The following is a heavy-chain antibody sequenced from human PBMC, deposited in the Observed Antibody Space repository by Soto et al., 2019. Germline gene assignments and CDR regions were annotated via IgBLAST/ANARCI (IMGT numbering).Heavy chain of an antibody. V-gene: IGHV1-18*01. D-gene: IGHD6-19*01. J-gene: IGHJ6*02. CDR2: ISAYNGNT. Sequence: ASVKVSCKASGYTFTSYGISWVRQAPGQGLEWMGWISAYNGNTNYAQKLQGRVTMTTDTSTSTAYMELRSLRSDDTAVYYCARGGWQWLPHYYYYYGMDVWGQGTTVTVS. CDR1: GYTFTSYG. CDR3: ARGGWQWLPHYYYYYGMDV.